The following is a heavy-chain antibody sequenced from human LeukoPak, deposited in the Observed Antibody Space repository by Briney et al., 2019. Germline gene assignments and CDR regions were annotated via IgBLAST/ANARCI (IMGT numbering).Heavy chain of an antibody. CDR2: INPNSGGT. V-gene: IGHV1-2*06. CDR3: AIGYSSGWYVDY. J-gene: IGHJ4*02. D-gene: IGHD6-19*01. Sequence: ASVKVSCKASGYTFTGYYMHWVRQAPGQGLEWMGRINPNSGGTNYAQKFQGRVTMTRDTSISTAYMELSSLRSEDTAVYYCAIGYSSGWYVDYWGQGTLVTVSS. CDR1: GYTFTGYY.